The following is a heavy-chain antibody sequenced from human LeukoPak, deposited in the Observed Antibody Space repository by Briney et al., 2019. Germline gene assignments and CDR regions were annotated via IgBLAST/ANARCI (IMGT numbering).Heavy chain of an antibody. V-gene: IGHV4-59*12. D-gene: IGHD3-22*01. CDR2: IYYSGST. CDR3: ARDHYYDSSGVGKNFDY. Sequence: SETLSLTCTVSGGSISSYYWSWIRQPPGKGLEWIGYIYYSGSTNYNPSLKSRVTISVDTSKNQFSLKLSSVTAADTAVYYCARDHYYDSSGVGKNFDYWGQGTLVTVSS. CDR1: GGSISSYY. J-gene: IGHJ4*02.